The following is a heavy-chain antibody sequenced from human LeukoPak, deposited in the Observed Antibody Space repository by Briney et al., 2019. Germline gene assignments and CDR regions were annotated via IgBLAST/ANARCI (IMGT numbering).Heavy chain of an antibody. CDR1: GFTFSSYA. V-gene: IGHV3-23*01. CDR3: AKDLKSVFGSSPGDY. D-gene: IGHD1-26*01. J-gene: IGHJ4*02. CDR2: ITGGGNT. Sequence: GGSLRLSCAASGFTFSSYAMSWVRQAPGKGLEWVSAITGGGNTYYADSVKGRFTISRDNSRNTLYLQMNSLRAEDTAVYYCAKDLKSVFGSSPGDYWGQGTLVTVSS.